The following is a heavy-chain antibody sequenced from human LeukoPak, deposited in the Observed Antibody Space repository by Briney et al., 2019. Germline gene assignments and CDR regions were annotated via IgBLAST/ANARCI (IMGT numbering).Heavy chain of an antibody. D-gene: IGHD3-3*01. CDR1: GFTFSSYW. J-gene: IGHJ4*02. V-gene: IGHV3-7*01. Sequence: GGSLRLSCAASGFTFSSYWMSWVRQAPGKGLEWVANIKQDGSEKYYVDSVKGRFTISRDNAKNSLYLQMNSLRAEDTAVYYCARDFVLKNTIFGVVSYWGQGTLVTVSS. CDR3: ARDFVLKNTIFGVVSY. CDR2: IKQDGSEK.